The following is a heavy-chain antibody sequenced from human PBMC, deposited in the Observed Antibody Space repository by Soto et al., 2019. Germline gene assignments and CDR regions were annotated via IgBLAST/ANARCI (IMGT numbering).Heavy chain of an antibody. J-gene: IGHJ6*02. D-gene: IGHD1-26*01. CDR2: ISGNGRST. CDR1: GFSLSDYW. V-gene: IGHV3-74*01. Sequence: PGGSLRLSCAASGFSLSDYWMHWFRQVPGKGLLWVSRISGNGRSTKYADSVKGRFTISRDNSKNTLYLQMNSLRAEDTAVYYCANSLIFVRELRSYGMDVWGQGTTVTVSS. CDR3: ANSLIFVRELRSYGMDV.